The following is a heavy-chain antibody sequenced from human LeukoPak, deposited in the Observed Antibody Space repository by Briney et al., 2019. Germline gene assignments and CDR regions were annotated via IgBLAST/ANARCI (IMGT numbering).Heavy chain of an antibody. CDR1: GYSISTSYY. Sequence: PSETLSLTCTVSGYSISTSYYWGWIRQPPGKGLEWIGEINHSGSTNYNPSLKSRVTISIDTSKNHFYLKLNSVTAADTAVYYCATKENSGWYIDYWGQGTLVTVSS. J-gene: IGHJ4*02. CDR2: INHSGST. CDR3: ATKENSGWYIDY. V-gene: IGHV4-38-2*02. D-gene: IGHD6-19*01.